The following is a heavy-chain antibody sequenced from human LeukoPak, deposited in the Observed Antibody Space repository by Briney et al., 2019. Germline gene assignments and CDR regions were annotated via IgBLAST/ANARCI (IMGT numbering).Heavy chain of an antibody. CDR3: ARRLSPDAFDI. CDR1: GGSISSYY. Sequence: KSSETLSLTCSVPGGSISSYYWSSIRQPPRKGLWWIGHIYYSVSINYNPSLKSRVTISVDTSKNQFSLKLSSATAAETAVYYCARRLSPDAFDIWGQGTMVTVS. CDR2: IYYSVSI. V-gene: IGHV4-59*08. D-gene: IGHD2/OR15-2a*01. J-gene: IGHJ3*02.